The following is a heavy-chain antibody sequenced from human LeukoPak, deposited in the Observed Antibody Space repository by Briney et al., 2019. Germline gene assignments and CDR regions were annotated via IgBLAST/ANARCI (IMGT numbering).Heavy chain of an antibody. CDR2: IYYSGST. J-gene: IGHJ6*02. Sequence: SETLSLTCTVSGGSISSSSYYWGWIRQPPGKGLEWIGSIYYSGSTYYNPSLKSRVTISVDTSKNQFSLKLSSVTAADTAVYYCARDIVILTGYTYYYYGMDVWGQGTTVTVSS. D-gene: IGHD3-9*01. V-gene: IGHV4-39*07. CDR1: GGSISSSSYY. CDR3: ARDIVILTGYTYYYYGMDV.